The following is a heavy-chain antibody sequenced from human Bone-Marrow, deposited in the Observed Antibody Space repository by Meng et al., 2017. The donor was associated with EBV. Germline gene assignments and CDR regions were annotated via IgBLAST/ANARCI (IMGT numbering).Heavy chain of an antibody. V-gene: IGHV3-33*01. Sequence: GAGGGAVQPGGALRLSWSASGFTFTNYGIHWVCQAPGKGLEWVALIWYDGSNEFYADSVKGRFTISRDNSKNTLYLQMNNLRAEDTALYYCASSTPGGRPDCWGQGTLVTVSS. J-gene: IGHJ4*02. D-gene: IGHD2-21*01. CDR2: IWYDGSNE. CDR1: GFTFTNYG. CDR3: ASSTPGGRPDC.